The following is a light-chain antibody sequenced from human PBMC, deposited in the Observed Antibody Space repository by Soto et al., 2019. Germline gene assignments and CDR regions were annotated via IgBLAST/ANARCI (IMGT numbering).Light chain of an antibody. J-gene: IGLJ1*01. V-gene: IGLV2-14*01. CDR3: SSHPISSAIQV. CDR2: EVS. Sequence: QSALTQPASVSGSPGQSITISCTGTISDFVVYNYVSWYQQHPGKAPKLMIYEVSNRPSGVSNRFSGSKSGNTASLTISGLQADDEADYYCSSHPISSAIQVFGKGTKVTVL. CDR1: ISDFVVYNY.